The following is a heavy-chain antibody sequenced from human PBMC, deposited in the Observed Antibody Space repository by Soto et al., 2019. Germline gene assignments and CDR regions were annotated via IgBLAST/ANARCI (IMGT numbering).Heavy chain of an antibody. CDR2: INHSGST. Sequence: KTSETLSLTCAVYGGSFSGYYWSWIRQPPGKGLEWIGEINHSGSTNYNPSLKSRVTISVDTSKNQFSLKLSSVTAADTAVYYCARVTLAKYYYYGMDVWGQGTTVTVSS. CDR3: ARVTLAKYYYYGMDV. J-gene: IGHJ6*02. V-gene: IGHV4-34*01. D-gene: IGHD3-16*01. CDR1: GGSFSGYY.